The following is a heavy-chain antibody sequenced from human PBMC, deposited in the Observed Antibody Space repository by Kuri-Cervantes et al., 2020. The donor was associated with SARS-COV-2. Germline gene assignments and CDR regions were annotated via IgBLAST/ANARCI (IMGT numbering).Heavy chain of an antibody. CDR3: ARGRDYYDSSGYYIELDP. J-gene: IGHJ5*02. CDR2: ISAYNGNT. V-gene: IGHV1-18*01. D-gene: IGHD3-22*01. CDR1: GYTLTGYG. Sequence: ASVKVSCKASGYTLTGYGISWVRQAPGQGLEWVGWISAYNGNTNYAQKLQGRVTMTTDTSTSTAYMELRSLTSDDTAVYYGARGRDYYDSSGYYIELDPWGQGTLVTVSS.